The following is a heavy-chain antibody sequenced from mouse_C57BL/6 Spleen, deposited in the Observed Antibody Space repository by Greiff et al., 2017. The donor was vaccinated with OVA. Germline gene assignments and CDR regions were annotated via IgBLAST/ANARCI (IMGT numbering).Heavy chain of an antibody. V-gene: IGHV5-17*01. CDR1: GFTFSDYG. Sequence: EVKLVESGGGLVKPGGSLKLSCAASGFTFSDYGMHWVRQAPEKGLEWVAYISSGSSTIYYADTVKGRFTISRDNAKNTLFLQMTSLRSEDTAMYYCARGDYGYDRFAYWGQGTLVTVSA. CDR3: ARGDYGYDRFAY. J-gene: IGHJ3*01. CDR2: ISSGSSTI. D-gene: IGHD2-2*01.